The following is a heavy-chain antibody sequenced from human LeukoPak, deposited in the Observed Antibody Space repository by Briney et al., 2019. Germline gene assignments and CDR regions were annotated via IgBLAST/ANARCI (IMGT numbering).Heavy chain of an antibody. CDR3: ATYYDSSGKNYYYFMDV. D-gene: IGHD3-22*01. J-gene: IGHJ6*03. V-gene: IGHV3-20*04. CDR2: INWNGGST. CDR1: GFTFDDYA. Sequence: GGSLRLSCAASGFTFDDYAMSCVRQAPGKGLEWVSGINWNGGSTGYADSVKGRFTISRDNAKNSLYLRMNSLRAEDTALYYCATYYDSSGKNYYYFMDVWGKGTTVTVSS.